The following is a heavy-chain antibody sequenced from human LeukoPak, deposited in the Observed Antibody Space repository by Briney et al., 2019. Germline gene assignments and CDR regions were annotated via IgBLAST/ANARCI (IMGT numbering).Heavy chain of an antibody. D-gene: IGHD1-14*01. J-gene: IGHJ4*02. Sequence: GSLRLSCAASGFTVITNDMTWVRQAPGKGLEWVSVLYSDGNTKYADSVQGRFTISRDSSKNTLYLEMNSLSPDDTAVYYCARGVEPLAANTLAYWGQGTLVTVSS. CDR3: ARGVEPLAANTLAY. V-gene: IGHV3-53*01. CDR1: GFTVITND. CDR2: LYSDGNT.